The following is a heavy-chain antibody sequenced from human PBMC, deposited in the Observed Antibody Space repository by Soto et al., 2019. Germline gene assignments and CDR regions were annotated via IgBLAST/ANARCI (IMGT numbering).Heavy chain of an antibody. CDR3: ARWLAAGYYYMDV. J-gene: IGHJ6*03. CDR1: GFTFSSYS. D-gene: IGHD6-25*01. V-gene: IGHV3-21*01. CDR2: ISSSSSYI. Sequence: GGSLRLSCAASGFTFSSYSMNWVRQAPGKGLEWVSSISSSSSYIYYADSVKGRFTISRDNAKNSLYLQMNSLRAEDTAVYYCARWLAAGYYYMDVWGKGTTVTVSS.